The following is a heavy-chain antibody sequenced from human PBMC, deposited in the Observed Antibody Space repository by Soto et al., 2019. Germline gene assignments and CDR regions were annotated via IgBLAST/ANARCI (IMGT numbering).Heavy chain of an antibody. CDR1: GGSFSGYY. CDR3: ARGKGHWKY. Sequence: QVQLQQWGAGLLKPSETLSLTCAVYGGSFSGYYWSWIRQPPGKGLEWIGEINHSGSTNYNPSLKXRXTXXVDTSKSQFSLGLTSVTAADTAMYYCARGKGHWKYWGQGTL. D-gene: IGHD1-1*01. CDR2: INHSGST. V-gene: IGHV4-34*01. J-gene: IGHJ4*02.